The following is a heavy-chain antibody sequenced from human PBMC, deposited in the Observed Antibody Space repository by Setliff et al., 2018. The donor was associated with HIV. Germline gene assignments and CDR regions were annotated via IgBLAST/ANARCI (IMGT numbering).Heavy chain of an antibody. CDR1: GFSINSGYY. J-gene: IGHJ4*02. V-gene: IGHV4-38-2*01. Sequence: ETLSLTCAVSGFSINSGYYWGWIRQPPGKGLEWIGSIYQTGTTYYNPSLKSRVTISVDTSQNQFSLRLSSVTAADTAVYYCARGSGRFCSGGRCSAFGYWGQGTLVTVSS. CDR3: ARGSGRFCSGGRCSAFGY. CDR2: IYQTGTT. D-gene: IGHD2-15*01.